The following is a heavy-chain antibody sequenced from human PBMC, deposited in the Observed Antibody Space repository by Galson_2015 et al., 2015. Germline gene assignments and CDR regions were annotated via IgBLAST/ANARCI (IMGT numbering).Heavy chain of an antibody. J-gene: IGHJ3*02. CDR2: ISWNSGSI. CDR1: GFTFDDYA. D-gene: IGHD3-22*01. V-gene: IGHV3-9*01. Sequence: SLRLSCAASGFTFDDYAMHWVRQAPGKGLEWVSGISWNSGSIGYADSVKGRFTISRDNAKNSLYLQMNSLRAEDTALYYCAKGYYYDSSGYYSDAFDIWGQGTMVTVSS. CDR3: AKGYYYDSSGYYSDAFDI.